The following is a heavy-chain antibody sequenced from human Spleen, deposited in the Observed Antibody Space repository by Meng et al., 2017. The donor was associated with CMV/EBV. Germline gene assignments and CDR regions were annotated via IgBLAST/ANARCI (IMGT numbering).Heavy chain of an antibody. D-gene: IGHD3-3*01. J-gene: IGHJ4*02. CDR2: INANNGAT. CDR1: GSIFSDQY. Sequence: ASVKVSCKASGSIFSDQYIHWVRQARGQGLEWMGWINANNGATHYAQSFQDRLTVTRDTSISTAYMDPKKLRSDDTAAYYCAKDEATERILEWLLNSWGQGTLVTVSS. V-gene: IGHV1-2*02. CDR3: AKDEATERILEWLLNS.